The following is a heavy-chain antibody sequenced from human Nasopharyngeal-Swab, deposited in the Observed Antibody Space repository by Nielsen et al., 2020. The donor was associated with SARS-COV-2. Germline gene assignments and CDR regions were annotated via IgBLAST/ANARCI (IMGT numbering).Heavy chain of an antibody. CDR1: GFTFSNSG. Sequence: GGSLRLSCAASGFTFSNSGMDWVRQAPGKGLEWVAVISYDGSNEYYGDSVKGRFTISGDNSKNTLYLQMNSLRAEDTAVYYCARDGMGGYPLYSFDSWGQGTLVTVSS. CDR2: ISYDGSNE. D-gene: IGHD1-26*01. CDR3: ARDGMGGYPLYSFDS. J-gene: IGHJ4*02. V-gene: IGHV3-30*03.